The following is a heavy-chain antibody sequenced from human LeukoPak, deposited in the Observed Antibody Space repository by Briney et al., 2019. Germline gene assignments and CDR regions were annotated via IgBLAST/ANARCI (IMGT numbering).Heavy chain of an antibody. Sequence: ASVKVSCKASGYTFTGYYMHWVRQAPGQGLEWMGWINPNSGNTGYAQKFQGRVTMTRNTSISTAYMELSSLRSEDTAVYYCARVIRVGILTVREYFQHWGQGTLVTVSS. D-gene: IGHD3-9*01. CDR2: INPNSGNT. J-gene: IGHJ1*01. V-gene: IGHV1-8*02. CDR3: ARVIRVGILTVREYFQH. CDR1: GYTFTGYY.